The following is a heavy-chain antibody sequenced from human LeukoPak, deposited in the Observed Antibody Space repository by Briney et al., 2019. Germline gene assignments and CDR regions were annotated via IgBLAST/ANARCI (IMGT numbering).Heavy chain of an antibody. CDR2: IYYSGST. CDR3: ARRRRNYYGSGGGRVDY. Sequence: SETLSLTCTVSGGSISSYYWGWIRQPPGKGLEWIGSIYYSGSTYYNPSLKSRVTISVDTSKNQFSLKLSSVTAADTAVYYCARRRRNYYGSGGGRVDYWGQGTLVTVSS. V-gene: IGHV4-39*01. J-gene: IGHJ4*02. D-gene: IGHD3-10*01. CDR1: GGSISSYY.